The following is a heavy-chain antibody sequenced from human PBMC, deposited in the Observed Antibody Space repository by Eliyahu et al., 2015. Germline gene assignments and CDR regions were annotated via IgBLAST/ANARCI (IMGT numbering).Heavy chain of an antibody. Sequence: EVQLVESGGGLVKPGGSLRLSCATSGFTFSXYFMNWVRQAPGKGLXWVSSISSSSTYIYYADSVKGRFTISRDNAKNSLYLQMNSLRAEDTAVYFCARDPADYWGQGTLVTVSS. V-gene: IGHV3-21*01. CDR3: ARDPADY. CDR1: GFTFSXYF. J-gene: IGHJ4*02. D-gene: IGHD2-2*01. CDR2: ISSSSTYI.